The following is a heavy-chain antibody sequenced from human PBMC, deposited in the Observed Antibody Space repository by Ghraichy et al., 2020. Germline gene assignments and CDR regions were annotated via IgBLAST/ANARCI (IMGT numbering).Heavy chain of an antibody. Sequence: SETLSHTCTVAGGSIGNYYWTWIRQPAGKGLEWIGRIYTTGGVDYNPSLKSRVIMSVDRSKNQFFLKLISVTAADTAVYYCARIQYGSGSDVPADYWGLGTLVTVSS. D-gene: IGHD3-10*01. J-gene: IGHJ4*02. CDR1: GGSIGNYY. CDR3: ARIQYGSGSDVPADY. V-gene: IGHV4-4*07. CDR2: IYTTGGV.